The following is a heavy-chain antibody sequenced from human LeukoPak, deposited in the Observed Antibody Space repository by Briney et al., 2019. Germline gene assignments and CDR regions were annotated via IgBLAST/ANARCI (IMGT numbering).Heavy chain of an antibody. CDR2: ISSSSSYI. CDR3: ARDPSGYYQFDS. J-gene: IGHJ4*02. Sequence: GGSLRLSCAASGFTFSTYTMNWVRQAPGKGLEWVSSISSSSSYIFYADSAKGRFTISRDNAKNSLFLQVNSLRAEDTAVYYCARDPSGYYQFDSWGQGTLVTVSS. D-gene: IGHD3-22*01. CDR1: GFTFSTYT. V-gene: IGHV3-21*01.